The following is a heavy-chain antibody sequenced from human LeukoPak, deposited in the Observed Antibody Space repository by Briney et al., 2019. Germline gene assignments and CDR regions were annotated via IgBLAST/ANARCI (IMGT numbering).Heavy chain of an antibody. Sequence: ASVKVSCKASGGTFNSYAISWVRQAPGPGLEWMGGIIPIFGTANYAQKFQGRVTITADESTSTAYMELSSLRSEDTAVYYCAASVPRRGAFDIWGQGTMVTVSS. CDR2: IIPIFGTA. V-gene: IGHV1-69*13. D-gene: IGHD1-1*01. CDR1: GGTFNSYA. J-gene: IGHJ3*02. CDR3: AASVPRRGAFDI.